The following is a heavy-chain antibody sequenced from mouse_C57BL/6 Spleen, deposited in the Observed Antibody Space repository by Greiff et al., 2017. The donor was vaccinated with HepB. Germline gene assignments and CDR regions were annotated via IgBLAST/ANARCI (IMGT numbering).Heavy chain of an antibody. D-gene: IGHD1-3*01. CDR2: IHPNSGST. CDR3: ARKVSSAENAMDY. Sequence: QVQLKQPGAELVKPGASVKLSCKASGYTFTSYWMHWVKQRPGQGLEWIGMIHPNSGSTNYNEKFKSKATLTVDKSSSTAYMQLSSLTSEDSAVYYCARKVSSAENAMDYWGQGTSVTVSS. J-gene: IGHJ4*01. CDR1: GYTFTSYW. V-gene: IGHV1-64*01.